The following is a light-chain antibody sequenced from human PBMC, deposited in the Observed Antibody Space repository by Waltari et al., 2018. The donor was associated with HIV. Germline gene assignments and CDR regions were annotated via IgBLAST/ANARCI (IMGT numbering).Light chain of an antibody. J-gene: IGLJ3*02. Sequence: SYELTQPPSVSVSPGQTARITCSGDALPKKYAYWYQQKSGQAPVLVIYEDSKRPSGIPEGFSGSSSGTMATLTISGAQVEDEADYYCYSTDSSGNHRVFGGVTKLTVL. CDR2: EDS. CDR1: ALPKKY. CDR3: YSTDSSGNHRV. V-gene: IGLV3-10*01.